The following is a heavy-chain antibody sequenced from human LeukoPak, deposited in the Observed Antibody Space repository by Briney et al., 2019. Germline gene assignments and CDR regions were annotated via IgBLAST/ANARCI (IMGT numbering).Heavy chain of an antibody. Sequence: GGSLRLSCAASGFTVSSNYMSWVRQAPGKGLEWVSVIYSGGSTYYADSVRGRFTISRDNSKNTLYLQMNSLGAEDTAVYYCARVSYYDSSGYYFLSYVDYWGQGTLVTVSS. V-gene: IGHV3-53*01. D-gene: IGHD3-22*01. CDR3: ARVSYYDSSGYYFLSYVDY. J-gene: IGHJ4*02. CDR1: GFTVSSNY. CDR2: IYSGGST.